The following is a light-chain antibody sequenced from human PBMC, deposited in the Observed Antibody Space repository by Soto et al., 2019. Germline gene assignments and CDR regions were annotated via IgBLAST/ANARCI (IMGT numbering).Light chain of an antibody. CDR1: ESIARH. V-gene: IGKV1-39*01. CDR2: AAS. Sequence: IQMTQSPSSLSASVGDRVTITCRASESIARHLNWYQQKPAKAPNLLIYAASSLQNGVPSRFXGGRSGTDFTLTINNLQPEDFATYFCQRTYSTLSITFGQGTRLEIK. CDR3: QRTYSTLSIT. J-gene: IGKJ5*01.